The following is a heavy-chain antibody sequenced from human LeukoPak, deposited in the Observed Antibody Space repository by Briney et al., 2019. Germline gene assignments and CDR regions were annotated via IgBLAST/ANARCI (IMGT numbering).Heavy chain of an antibody. D-gene: IGHD6-19*01. J-gene: IGHJ4*02. V-gene: IGHV3-48*03. Sequence: PGGSLRLSCAASGFTSSSYEMNWVGQAPGKGVGGGSYISSSGSTTYYAASVKGRFTISRDNAKNSLYLQMNSLRVEDPAVYYCASQKGRIAVAVDYWGQGTLVTVSS. CDR1: GFTSSSYE. CDR2: ISSSGSTT. CDR3: ASQKGRIAVAVDY.